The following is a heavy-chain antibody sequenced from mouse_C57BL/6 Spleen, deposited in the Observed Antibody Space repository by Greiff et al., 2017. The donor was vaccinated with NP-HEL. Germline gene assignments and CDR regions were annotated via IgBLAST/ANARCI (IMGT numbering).Heavy chain of an antibody. J-gene: IGHJ4*01. CDR2: ISNGGGST. Sequence: EVKLQESGGGLVQPGGSLKLSCAASGFTFSDYYMYWVRQTPEKRLEWVAYISNGGGSTYYPDTVKGRFTISRDNAKNTLYLQMSRLKSEDTAMYYCARPPYSNSYAMDYWGQGTSVTVSS. V-gene: IGHV5-12*01. CDR1: GFTFSDYY. CDR3: ARPPYSNSYAMDY. D-gene: IGHD2-5*01.